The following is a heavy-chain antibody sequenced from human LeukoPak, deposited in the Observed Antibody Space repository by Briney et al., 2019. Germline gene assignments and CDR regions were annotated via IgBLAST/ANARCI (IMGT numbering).Heavy chain of an antibody. V-gene: IGHV4-39*01. J-gene: IGHJ4*02. CDR2: IYSSGST. CDR3: ARLSRGYYFDY. CDR1: GASISGSGYY. Sequence: SETLSLTCAVSGASISGSGYYWGWIRQPPGKGLEWIGNIYSSGSTYYNASLQSRVTISIDTSKNQFSLRLNSVTAADTAMYYCARLSRGYYFDYWGQGTLVTVSS. D-gene: IGHD3-22*01.